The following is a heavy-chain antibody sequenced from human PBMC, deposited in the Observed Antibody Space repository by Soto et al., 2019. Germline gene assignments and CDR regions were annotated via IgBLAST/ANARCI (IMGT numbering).Heavy chain of an antibody. Sequence: QITLEESGPTLVRPTQTLTLTCTVSGFSLSTDAVGVAWIRQPPGKALEWLALIYWNDEARYKSSLNHSLTITKDTSKNQVVLTMTDMAPLDTATYFCAHRIAAPGRTLDYWGQGILVTVSS. CDR1: GFSLSTDAVG. CDR2: IYWNDEA. J-gene: IGHJ4*02. V-gene: IGHV2-5*01. D-gene: IGHD6-13*01. CDR3: AHRIAAPGRTLDY.